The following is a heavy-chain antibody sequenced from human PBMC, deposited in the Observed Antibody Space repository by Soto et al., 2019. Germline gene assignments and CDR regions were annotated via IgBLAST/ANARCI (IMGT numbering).Heavy chain of an antibody. CDR3: GRGRSGQIVVFY. Sequence: ASVKVSCKASGYTFTGHYIHWVRQAPEQGPEWMGEIGPESGATRYAQRFQGRVTMTRDMSITTVCMELNNLSPDDTAVYYCGRGRSGQIVVFYWGQGTPVTVSS. J-gene: IGHJ4*02. D-gene: IGHD1-26*01. CDR1: GYTFTGHY. CDR2: IGPESGAT. V-gene: IGHV1-2*02.